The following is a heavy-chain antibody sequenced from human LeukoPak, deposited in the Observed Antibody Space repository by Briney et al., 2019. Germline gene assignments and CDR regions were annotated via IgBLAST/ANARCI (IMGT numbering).Heavy chain of an antibody. D-gene: IGHD2-15*01. Sequence: PSETLSLTCTVSGGSISSSSYYWGWIRQPPGKGLEWIGSIYYSGSTYYNPSLKSRVTISVDTSKNQFSLKLSSVTAADTAVYYCARRRAATTYYYYYYMYVWGKGTTVTVSS. J-gene: IGHJ6*03. CDR3: ARRRAATTYYYYYYMYV. CDR2: IYYSGST. CDR1: GGSISSSSYY. V-gene: IGHV4-39*01.